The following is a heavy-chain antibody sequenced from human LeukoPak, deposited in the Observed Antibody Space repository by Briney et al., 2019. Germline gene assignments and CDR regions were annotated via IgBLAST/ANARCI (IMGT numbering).Heavy chain of an antibody. V-gene: IGHV3-23*01. J-gene: IGHJ4*02. CDR2: ISGSGGST. CDR1: GFTFSSYA. Sequence: PGGSLRLSCAASGFTFSSYAMSWVRQAPGKGLEWVSAISGSGGSTYYADSVKGRFTISRDNSKNTLYLQMNSLRAEDTAVYYCARRYCSGGSCYSLDYWDQGTLVTVSS. CDR3: ARRYCSGGSCYSLDY. D-gene: IGHD2-15*01.